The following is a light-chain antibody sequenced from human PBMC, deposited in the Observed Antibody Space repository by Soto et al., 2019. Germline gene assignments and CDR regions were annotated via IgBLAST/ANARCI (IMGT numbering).Light chain of an antibody. Sequence: EIVLTQSPGTLSLSPGERATLSCRASQSISSTYLAWYQQKSGQAPRLLLYGASNRATGVPDRFSGSVSGTDFTLTISRLEPEDSAVYYCQQYGSSPLTFGQGTKHEIK. CDR2: GAS. CDR3: QQYGSSPLT. CDR1: QSISSTY. J-gene: IGKJ2*01. V-gene: IGKV3-20*01.